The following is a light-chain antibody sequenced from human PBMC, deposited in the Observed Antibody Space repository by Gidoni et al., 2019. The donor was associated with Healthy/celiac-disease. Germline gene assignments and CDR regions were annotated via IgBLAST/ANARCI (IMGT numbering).Light chain of an antibody. Sequence: DIVMTLSPLSLPVTPRAPASILCRSSQTLLHSNGYNYLDWYLQKPGQSTQLLIYLGSNRASVVPDRFSGGGSGTDFTLKISRVEAEDVGVYYCMQALQTPPWTFGQXTKLEIK. J-gene: IGKJ2*02. CDR2: LGS. CDR1: QTLLHSNGYNY. CDR3: MQALQTPPWT. V-gene: IGKV2-28*01.